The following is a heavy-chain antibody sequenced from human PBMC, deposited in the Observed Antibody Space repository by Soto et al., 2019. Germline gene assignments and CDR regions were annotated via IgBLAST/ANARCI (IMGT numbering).Heavy chain of an antibody. D-gene: IGHD5-18*01. J-gene: IGHJ5*02. CDR3: AKDRGYSYGYNWFDP. CDR2: ISGSGGST. V-gene: IGHV3-23*01. CDR1: GFTFSSYA. Sequence: EVQLLESGGGLVQPGGSLRLSCAASGFTFSSYAMSWVRQAPGKGLEWVSAISGSGGSTYYADSVKGRFTISRDNSKNTLDLQMNSLRAEDTAVYYCAKDRGYSYGYNWFDPWGQGTLVTVSS.